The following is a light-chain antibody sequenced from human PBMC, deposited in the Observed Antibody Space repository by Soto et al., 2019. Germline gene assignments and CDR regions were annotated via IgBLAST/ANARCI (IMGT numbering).Light chain of an antibody. V-gene: IGLV2-14*03. CDR1: SSDIGAYDL. CDR2: EVS. Sequence: QSVLTQPASVSLSPGQSITISCIGTSSDIGAYDLVSLYQQHPGRAPKLIIYEVSHRFSGLSYRFSGSKSGNTASLTISGLQAEDEGDYYCTSFAPGRIYVFGSGTKVTVL. CDR3: TSFAPGRIYV. J-gene: IGLJ1*01.